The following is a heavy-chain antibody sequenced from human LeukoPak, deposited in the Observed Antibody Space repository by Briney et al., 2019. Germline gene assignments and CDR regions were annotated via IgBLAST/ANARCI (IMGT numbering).Heavy chain of an antibody. Sequence: ASVKVSCKASGYTFTSYGISWVRQAPGQGLEWMGWISAYNGNTNYAQKLQGRVTMTTGTSTSTAYMELRSLRSDDTAVYYCARDSVSGITIFGVVITFDAFDIWGQGTMVTVSS. CDR1: GYTFTSYG. CDR2: ISAYNGNT. CDR3: ARDSVSGITIFGVVITFDAFDI. J-gene: IGHJ3*02. V-gene: IGHV1-18*01. D-gene: IGHD3-3*01.